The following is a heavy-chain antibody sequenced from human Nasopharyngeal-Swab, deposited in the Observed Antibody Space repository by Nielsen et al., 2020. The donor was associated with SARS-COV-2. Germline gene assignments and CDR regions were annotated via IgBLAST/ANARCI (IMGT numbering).Heavy chain of an antibody. CDR2: ISSSSSTI. D-gene: IGHD2-2*01. CDR3: ARAAASLYFDY. J-gene: IGHJ4*02. V-gene: IGHV3-48*04. Sequence: GESLKISCAASGFTFSSYSMNWVRQAPGKGLEWVSYISSSSSTIYYADSVKGRFTISRDNAKNSLYLQMNSLRAEDTAVYYCARAAASLYFDYWGQGTLVTVSS. CDR1: GFTFSSYS.